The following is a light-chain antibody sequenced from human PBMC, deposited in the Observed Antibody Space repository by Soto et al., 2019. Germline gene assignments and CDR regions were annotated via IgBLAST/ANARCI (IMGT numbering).Light chain of an antibody. CDR2: DTS. CDR1: QSVNSGY. V-gene: IGKV3-20*01. CDR3: QQYGSSPRT. Sequence: EIVLTQSPGTLSLSPGERTTLSCRASQSVNSGYLAWYQHTPGQAPRLLLYDTSTRATGIPDRFSVSASGTDFTLTISRLEPEVFAVFYCQQYGSSPRTVGQGTKVDIK. J-gene: IGKJ1*01.